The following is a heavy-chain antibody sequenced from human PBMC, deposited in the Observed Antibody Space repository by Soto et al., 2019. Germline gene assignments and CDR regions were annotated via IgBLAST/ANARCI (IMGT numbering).Heavy chain of an antibody. Sequence: ASVKVSCKVSGYTLSELTMHWVRQAPGIGLEWMGGFDPEDGETIYAQKFQGRVTMTEDTSTDTTYMELSSLRFEDTAVYYCGTDRQGGATTTPDFFDYWGQGTLVTVSS. J-gene: IGHJ4*02. CDR1: GYTLSELT. V-gene: IGHV1-24*01. D-gene: IGHD1-26*01. CDR2: FDPEDGET. CDR3: GTDRQGGATTTPDFFDY.